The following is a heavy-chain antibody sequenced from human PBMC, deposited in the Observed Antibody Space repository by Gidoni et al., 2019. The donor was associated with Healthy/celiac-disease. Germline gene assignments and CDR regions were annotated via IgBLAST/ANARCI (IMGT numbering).Heavy chain of an antibody. CDR2: IIPIFGTA. D-gene: IGHD2-15*01. J-gene: IGHJ6*02. Sequence: QVQLVQSGAEVKKPGSSVKVSCKASGGTFSSYAISWVRQAPGQGLEWMGGIIPIFGTANYAQKFQGRVTITADESTSTAYMELSSLRSEDTAVYYCARVGIERSSGAERDYYYYYGMDVWGQGTTVTVSS. CDR1: GGTFSSYA. CDR3: ARVGIERSSGAERDYYYYYGMDV. V-gene: IGHV1-69*01.